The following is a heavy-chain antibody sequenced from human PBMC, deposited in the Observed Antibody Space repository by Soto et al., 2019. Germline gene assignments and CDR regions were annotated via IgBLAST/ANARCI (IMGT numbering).Heavy chain of an antibody. CDR1: GFIFSDHY. Sequence: PGGSLRLSCAASGFIFSDHYMDWVRQAPGKGLEWIGRVRDKANGYTTEYAASVRGRFTVSRDDSKNSLDLQTNSLQIEDTAMYYCVRNLASGGTYYIDYWGQGTLVTVSS. J-gene: IGHJ4*02. D-gene: IGHD1-26*01. V-gene: IGHV3-72*01. CDR2: VRDKANGYTT. CDR3: VRNLASGGTYYIDY.